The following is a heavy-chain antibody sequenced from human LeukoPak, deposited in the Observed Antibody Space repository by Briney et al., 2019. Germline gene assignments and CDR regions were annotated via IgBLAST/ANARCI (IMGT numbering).Heavy chain of an antibody. D-gene: IGHD3-22*01. CDR2: IIPIFGTA. J-gene: IGHJ4*02. V-gene: IGHV1-69*05. Sequence: ASVKVSCKASGGTFSSYAISWVRQAPGQGLEWMGGIIPIFGTANYAQKLQGRVTMTTDTSTSTAYMELSSLRSEDTAVYYCARDGNDYYDSSGYTGGHFDYWGQGTLVTVSS. CDR3: ARDGNDYYDSSGYTGGHFDY. CDR1: GGTFSSYA.